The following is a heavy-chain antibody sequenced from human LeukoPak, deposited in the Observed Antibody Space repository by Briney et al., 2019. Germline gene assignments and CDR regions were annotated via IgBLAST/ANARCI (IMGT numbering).Heavy chain of an antibody. J-gene: IGHJ6*02. CDR2: INHSGST. CDR3: AGTRPSYYYYYGMDV. D-gene: IGHD6-6*01. V-gene: IGHV4-34*01. Sequence: SETLSLTCAVYGGSFSGYYWSWIRQPPGKGLEWIGEINHSGSTNYNPSLKSRVTISVDTSKNQFSLKLSSVTAADTAVYYCAGTRPSYYYYYGMDVWGQGTTVTVSS. CDR1: GGSFSGYY.